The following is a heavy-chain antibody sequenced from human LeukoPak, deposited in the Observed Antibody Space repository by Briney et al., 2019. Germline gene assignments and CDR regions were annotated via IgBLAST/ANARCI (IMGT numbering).Heavy chain of an antibody. V-gene: IGHV3-21*01. CDR2: ISSSSSYI. CDR3: ARDGGRGYAVDY. J-gene: IGHJ4*02. D-gene: IGHD5-12*01. CDR1: GFTFSSYS. Sequence: GGSLRLSCAASGFTFSSYSMNWVRQAPGKGLEWVSAISSSSSYIYYADSVKGRFTISRDNAKNSLYLQMNSLRAEDTAVYYCARDGGRGYAVDYWGQGTLVTVSS.